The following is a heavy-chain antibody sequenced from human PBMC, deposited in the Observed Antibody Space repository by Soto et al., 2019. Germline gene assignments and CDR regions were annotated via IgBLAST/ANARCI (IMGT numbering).Heavy chain of an antibody. CDR2: VGAGLGKR. J-gene: IGHJ6*02. CDR1: GYTLTTYA. Sequence: QVHFVQSGAEVKRPGASVKVSCEARGYTLTTYAIYWVRQAPGQRLEWIGWVGAGLGKRRLSQKFQDRVTITKDTPASTVYMELTSLRSEDTAVYYCTRGSPGSSSLLAAYYYGMDVWGQGTTVTVSS. V-gene: IGHV1-3*01. CDR3: TRGSPGSSSLLAAYYYGMDV. D-gene: IGHD3-10*01.